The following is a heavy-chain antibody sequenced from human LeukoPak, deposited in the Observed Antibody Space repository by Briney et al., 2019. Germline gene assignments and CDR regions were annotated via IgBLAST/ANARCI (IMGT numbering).Heavy chain of an antibody. V-gene: IGHV3-30*02. Sequence: GGSLRLSCAASGFTFSSYWMSWVRQAPGKGLEWVAFIRYDGSNKYYADSVKGRFTISRDNSKNTLYLQINSLRAEDTAVYYCAKGYGVYYYYMDVWGKGTTVTISS. CDR3: AKGYGVYYYYMDV. J-gene: IGHJ6*03. CDR1: GFTFSSYW. CDR2: IRYDGSNK. D-gene: IGHD3-16*01.